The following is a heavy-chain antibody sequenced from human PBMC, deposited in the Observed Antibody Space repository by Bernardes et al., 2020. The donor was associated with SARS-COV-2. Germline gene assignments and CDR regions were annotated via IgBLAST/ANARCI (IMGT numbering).Heavy chain of an antibody. CDR3: ARERGDSTGFYYYLDN. Sequence: GSLRLSCAASGFIFEDYGMIWVREVPGKGLEWVSGISWNGGTTNYADSVKGRFTISRDNAKNSLNLQMNSLRDEDTALYHCARERGDSTGFYYYLDNWGQGTLVTVSS. V-gene: IGHV3-20*01. D-gene: IGHD3-22*01. CDR2: ISWNGGTT. CDR1: GFIFEDYG. J-gene: IGHJ4*02.